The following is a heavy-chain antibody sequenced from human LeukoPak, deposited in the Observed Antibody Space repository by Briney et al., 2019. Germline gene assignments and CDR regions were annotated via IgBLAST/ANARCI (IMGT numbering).Heavy chain of an antibody. D-gene: IGHD3-10*01. J-gene: IGHJ4*02. Sequence: GGSLRLSCGASGFTFSSYSMNWVRQAPGKGLEWVSSISSSNNYIYYADSVKGRFTISRDNAKNSLYLQMNSLRVEDTAVYYCAREDYYGSGSSPGEFDYWGQGTLVTVSS. V-gene: IGHV3-21*04. CDR3: AREDYYGSGSSPGEFDY. CDR2: ISSSNNYI. CDR1: GFTFSSYS.